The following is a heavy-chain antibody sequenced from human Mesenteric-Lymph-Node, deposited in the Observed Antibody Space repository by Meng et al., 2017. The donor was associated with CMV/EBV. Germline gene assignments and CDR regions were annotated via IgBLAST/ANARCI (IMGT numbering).Heavy chain of an antibody. Sequence: GESLKISCTASGFTFGDYATSWVRQAPGKGLEWVGFIRSKAYDGTTEYAASVKGRFTISRDDSKSIAYLQMNSLKTEDTAVYYCTRGGWNYWGQGTLVTVSS. CDR2: IRSKAYDGTT. CDR1: GFTFGDYA. CDR3: TRGGWNY. J-gene: IGHJ4*02. D-gene: IGHD6-19*01. V-gene: IGHV3-49*04.